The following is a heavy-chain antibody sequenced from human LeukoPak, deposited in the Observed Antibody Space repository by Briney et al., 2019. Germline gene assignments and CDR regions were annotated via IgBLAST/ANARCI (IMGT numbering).Heavy chain of an antibody. CDR2: ISGSGGST. CDR3: AKSVGYSYGPNFDY. CDR1: GFTFSSYA. V-gene: IGHV3-23*01. D-gene: IGHD5-18*01. Sequence: GGSLRLSCAASGFTFSSYAMSWVRQAPGKGLEWVSAISGSGGSTYYADSVKGRFTVSRDNSKNTLYLQMNSLRAEDTAVYYCAKSVGYSYGPNFDYWGQGTLVTVSS. J-gene: IGHJ4*02.